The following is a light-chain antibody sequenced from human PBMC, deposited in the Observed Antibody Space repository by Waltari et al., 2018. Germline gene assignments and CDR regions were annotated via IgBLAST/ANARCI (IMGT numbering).Light chain of an antibody. Sequence: QSALTQPASVSGSPGQSITISCTGTSSDVGGYNYVSWYQQHPGKAPKLMIYEVSNRPSGVFNRFSGSKSGNTASLTISGLQAGDEADYYCSSYTGSSTHVVFGGGTKLTVL. V-gene: IGLV2-14*01. CDR3: SSYTGSSTHVV. CDR2: EVS. J-gene: IGLJ2*01. CDR1: SSDVGGYNY.